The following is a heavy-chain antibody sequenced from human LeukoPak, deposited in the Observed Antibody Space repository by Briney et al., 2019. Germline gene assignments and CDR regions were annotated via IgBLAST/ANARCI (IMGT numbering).Heavy chain of an antibody. CDR1: GYNFTNYW. CDR2: IYPGGSDT. V-gene: IGHV5-51*01. J-gene: IGHJ5*02. D-gene: IGHD3-22*01. CDR3: ASPFYYDSSGYGDH. Sequence: GESLKISCKGSGYNFTNYWIGWVRQMPGKGLEWMGLIYPGGSDTRYSPSFQGQVTISADKAISTAYLQWNSLKASDTAFYYCASPFYYDSSGYGDHWGQGSLVTVSS.